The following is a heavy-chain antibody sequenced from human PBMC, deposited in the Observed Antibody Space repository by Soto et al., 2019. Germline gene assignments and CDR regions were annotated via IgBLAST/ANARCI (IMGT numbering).Heavy chain of an antibody. J-gene: IGHJ4*02. V-gene: IGHV1-2*02. CDR3: ARPPGYISDWYYFDL. D-gene: IGHD3-9*01. Sequence: QVQLVQSGAEVKKPGASVKVSCEASGYNFIDFHIHWVRQAPGQGFEWMGRISPKSGGTNYAQKFEGRVTMTWDTSLNTAYMELSSLTSDDTAVYYCARPPGYISDWYYFDLWGQGTRVTVSS. CDR2: ISPKSGGT. CDR1: GYNFIDFH.